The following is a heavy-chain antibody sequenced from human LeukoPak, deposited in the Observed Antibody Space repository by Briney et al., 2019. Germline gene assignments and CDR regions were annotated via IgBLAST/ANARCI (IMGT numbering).Heavy chain of an antibody. CDR1: GGSISSSSYY. CDR2: MYYSGST. V-gene: IGHV4-39*01. J-gene: IGHJ4*02. Sequence: SETLSLTCTVSGGSISSSSYYWGWIRQPPGKGLEWIGIMYYSGSTNYNPSLKSRVTISVDTSKNQFSLKLSSVTAADTAVYYCARHWRSGYYPLDYWGQGTLVTVSS. D-gene: IGHD3-22*01. CDR3: ARHWRSGYYPLDY.